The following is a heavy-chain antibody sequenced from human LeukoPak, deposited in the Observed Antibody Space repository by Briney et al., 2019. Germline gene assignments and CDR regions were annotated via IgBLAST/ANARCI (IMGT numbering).Heavy chain of an antibody. CDR3: ARGFELITFGGAIGKLNWFDS. Sequence: GGSLRLSCAASGFTFSDYAMHWVRQAPGKGLEYVSVISSNGGSTYYADSVKGRFTISRDNAKNSLYLQMYSLRAEDTAVYYCARGFELITFGGAIGKLNWFDSWGQGTLVTVSS. CDR1: GFTFSDYA. J-gene: IGHJ5*01. CDR2: ISSNGGST. D-gene: IGHD3-16*02. V-gene: IGHV3-64*02.